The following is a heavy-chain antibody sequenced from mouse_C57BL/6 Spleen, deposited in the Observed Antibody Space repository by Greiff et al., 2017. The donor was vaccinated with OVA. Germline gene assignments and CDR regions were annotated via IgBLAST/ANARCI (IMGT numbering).Heavy chain of an antibody. J-gene: IGHJ2*01. D-gene: IGHD4-1*01. Sequence: QVHVKQSGAELVRPGASVTLSCKASGYTFTDYEMHWVKQTPVHGLEWIGAIDPETGGTAYNQKFKGKAILTADKSSSTAYMELRSLTSEDSAVYYCTNLGFDYWGQGTTLTVSS. V-gene: IGHV1-15*01. CDR2: IDPETGGT. CDR1: GYTFTDYE. CDR3: TNLGFDY.